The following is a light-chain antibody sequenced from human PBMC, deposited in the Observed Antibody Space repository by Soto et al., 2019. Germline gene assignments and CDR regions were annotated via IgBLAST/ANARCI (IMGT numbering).Light chain of an antibody. CDR2: VAS. CDR1: QSVSSNY. CDR3: QQFGSPPWT. V-gene: IGKV3-20*01. Sequence: EIVLTQSPGTLSLSPGERATLSCRASQSVSSNYLAWYQQKPGQAPRPLIYVASIRDTGIPDRFSGSGAGPDLTLTVRRLEPEDFAVYYRQQFGSPPWTFGQGAKVEIK. J-gene: IGKJ1*01.